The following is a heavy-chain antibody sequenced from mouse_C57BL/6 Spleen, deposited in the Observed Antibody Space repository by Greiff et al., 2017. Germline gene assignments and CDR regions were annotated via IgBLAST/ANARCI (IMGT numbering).Heavy chain of an antibody. CDR1: GYTFTSYG. Sequence: VQVVESGAELARPGASVKLSCKASGYTFTSYGISWVKQRTGQGLEWIGEIYPRSGNTYYNEKFKGKATLTADKSSSTAYMELCSLTSEDSAVDFCAGPLITTVVATGGYWGQGTTLTVSS. D-gene: IGHD1-1*01. CDR2: IYPRSGNT. J-gene: IGHJ2*01. V-gene: IGHV1-81*01. CDR3: AGPLITTVVATGGY.